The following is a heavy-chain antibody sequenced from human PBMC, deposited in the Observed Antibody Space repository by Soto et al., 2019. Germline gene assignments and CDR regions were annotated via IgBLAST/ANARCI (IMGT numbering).Heavy chain of an antibody. Sequence: SETLSLTCTVAGGSISSYYWSWIRQPPGKGLEWIGYIYYSGSTHYNRALKSRVTISVDTSKNQFSLKLNSMTAADTAVYYCARHNYGSGSTYFDYWGQGTLVTVSS. J-gene: IGHJ4*02. CDR2: IYYSGST. D-gene: IGHD3-10*01. CDR3: ARHNYGSGSTYFDY. CDR1: GGSISSYY. V-gene: IGHV4-59*08.